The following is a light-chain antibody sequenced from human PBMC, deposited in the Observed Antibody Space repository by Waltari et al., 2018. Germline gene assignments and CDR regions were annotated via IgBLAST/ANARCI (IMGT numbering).Light chain of an antibody. J-gene: IGKJ4*01. CDR3: QQYNSWPLT. CDR1: QRVSNN. V-gene: IGKV3-15*01. CDR2: GAS. Sequence: EIVMTQSPATLSVYPGERATLSCRASQRVSNNLAWFQHKPGQAPRLLIYGASPRAAGIPARFSGSGSGADFTLTISSLQSEDFALYYCQQYNSWPLTFGGGTKVEIK.